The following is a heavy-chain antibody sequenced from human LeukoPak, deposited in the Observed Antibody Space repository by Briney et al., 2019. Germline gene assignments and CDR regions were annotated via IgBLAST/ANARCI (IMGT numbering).Heavy chain of an antibody. CDR1: GFTFSSYG. CDR2: ISYDGSNK. Sequence: GGSLRLSCAASGFTFSSYGMHWVRQAPGKGLEWVAVISYDGSNKYYADSVKGRFTISRDNSKNTLYLQMNSLRAEDTAVYYCARAAAVTGAFRDNWFDPWGQGALATVSS. V-gene: IGHV3-30*03. J-gene: IGHJ5*02. CDR3: ARAAAVTGAFRDNWFDP. D-gene: IGHD6-19*01.